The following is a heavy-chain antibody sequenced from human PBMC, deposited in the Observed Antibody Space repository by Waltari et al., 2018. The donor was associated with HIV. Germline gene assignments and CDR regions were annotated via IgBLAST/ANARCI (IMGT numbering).Heavy chain of an antibody. CDR2: IKHSGNT. J-gene: IGHJ4*02. V-gene: IGHV4-39*01. CDR1: GGFISGRTYY. Sequence: QLQLQESGPGLVRPSETLSLTCTVSGGFISGRTYYWGWTRQTPERGLEWIGSIKHSGNTFYKSSLKSRATMSIDTSKNQFSLRLNSLTAADTAVYYCMRRDDCISGHCPFDYWGQGILVTVSS. D-gene: IGHD2-15*01. CDR3: MRRDDCISGHCPFDY.